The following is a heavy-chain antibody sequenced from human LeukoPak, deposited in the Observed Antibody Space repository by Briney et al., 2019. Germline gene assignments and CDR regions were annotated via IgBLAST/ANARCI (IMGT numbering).Heavy chain of an antibody. Sequence: GGSLRLSCAASGFTFSSYAMSWVRQAPGKGLEWVSAISGSGGSTYYADSVKGRFTISRDNSKNTLYLQMNSLRAEDTAVHYCAKGKYGDYAVDYWGQGTLVTVSS. J-gene: IGHJ4*02. CDR1: GFTFSSYA. D-gene: IGHD4-17*01. V-gene: IGHV3-23*01. CDR2: ISGSGGST. CDR3: AKGKYGDYAVDY.